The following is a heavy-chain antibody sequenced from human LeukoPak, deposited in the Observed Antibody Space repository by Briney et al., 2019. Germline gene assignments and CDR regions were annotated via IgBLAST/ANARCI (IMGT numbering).Heavy chain of an antibody. V-gene: IGHV3-7*01. CDR2: IKQDGSEK. CDR3: ARVGSSWYETNDY. Sequence: GGSLRLSCAASGFTFSSYWMSWVRQAPGKGLEWVANIKQDGSEKYYVDSVKGRFTISRDNAKNPLYLQMNSLRAEDTAVYYCARVGSSWYETNDYWGQGTLVTVSS. CDR1: GFTFSSYW. D-gene: IGHD6-13*01. J-gene: IGHJ4*02.